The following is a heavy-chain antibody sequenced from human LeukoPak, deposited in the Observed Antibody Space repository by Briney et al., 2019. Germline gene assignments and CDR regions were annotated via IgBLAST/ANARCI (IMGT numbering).Heavy chain of an antibody. CDR3: ARHSSGWSIDY. Sequence: GESLKISCKGSGYSFPNYWIGWVRQMPGKGLEWMGIIYPGDSDTRYSPSFQGQVTISADKSISSAYLQWSSLKASDTAMYYCARHSSGWSIDYWGQGTLVTVSS. V-gene: IGHV5-51*01. CDR2: IYPGDSDT. J-gene: IGHJ4*02. CDR1: GYSFPNYW. D-gene: IGHD6-19*01.